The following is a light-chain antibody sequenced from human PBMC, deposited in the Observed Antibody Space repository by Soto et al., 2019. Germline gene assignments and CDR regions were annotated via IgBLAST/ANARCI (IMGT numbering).Light chain of an antibody. CDR2: AAS. J-gene: IGKJ1*01. CDR1: QSITTY. Sequence: DIQMTQSPSSLSASVGDRVTITCRASQSITTYLNWYQQTLGEAPKLLIYAASRLQIGVPSRFSGSGSGTDFTLTISSLQPEDFETYYCQQAYGAPPTFGQGTKVEIK. V-gene: IGKV1-39*01. CDR3: QQAYGAPPT.